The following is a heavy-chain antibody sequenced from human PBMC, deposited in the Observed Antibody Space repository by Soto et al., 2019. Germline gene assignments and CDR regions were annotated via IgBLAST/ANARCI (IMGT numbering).Heavy chain of an antibody. CDR1: GFTFSNFA. CDR3: AKDREIQLWTHFDY. V-gene: IGHV3-23*01. D-gene: IGHD5-18*01. J-gene: IGHJ4*02. Sequence: GGSLRLSCAASGFTFSNFAMNWVRQAPGKGLEWVSAISGGGGTTYYADSVKGRFTISRDNSKNTLYLHMNSLRAEDTAVYYCAKDREIQLWTHFDYWGQGTLVTVSS. CDR2: ISGGGGTT.